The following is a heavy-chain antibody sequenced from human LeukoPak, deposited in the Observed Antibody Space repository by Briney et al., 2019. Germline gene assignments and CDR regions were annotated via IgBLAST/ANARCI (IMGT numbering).Heavy chain of an antibody. J-gene: IGHJ4*02. CDR3: ARRGYSAYDIAY. D-gene: IGHD5-12*01. Sequence: ASVKVSCKASGYTFTGYYMHWVRQAPGQGLEWMGGINPSSGGTNYAQKFQARVTMTRDTSISTAYMELSRLTSDDTAVYYCARRGYSAYDIAYWGQGTLVTVSS. CDR1: GYTFTGYY. V-gene: IGHV1-2*02. CDR2: INPSSGGT.